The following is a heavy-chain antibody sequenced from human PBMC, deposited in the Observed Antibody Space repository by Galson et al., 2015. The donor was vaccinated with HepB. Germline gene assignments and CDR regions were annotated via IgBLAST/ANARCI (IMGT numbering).Heavy chain of an antibody. D-gene: IGHD6-19*01. J-gene: IGHJ3*02. CDR1: GFTFTNYW. CDR3: ARPSSGWYWRDAYDI. V-gene: IGHV3-7*03. Sequence: SLRLSCAASGFTFTNYWMSWVRQAPGKGLEWVANIKQDGSEKYYVDSVRGRFTISRDNAKNSVYLQMNSLRAEDTAVYYCARPSSGWYWRDAYDIWGQGTMVTVS. CDR2: IKQDGSEK.